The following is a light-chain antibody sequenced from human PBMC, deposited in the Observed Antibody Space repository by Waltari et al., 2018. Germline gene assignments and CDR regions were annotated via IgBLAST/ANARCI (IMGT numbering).Light chain of an antibody. V-gene: IGKV3-15*01. CDR3: LQYNNWPRT. Sequence: ESVLTQSPDTLSVSPGERATLSCRASQSVGGNVAWYQQRPGQAPRRLIFGAAIRASGIPAMCRCSGSGTEVTFCIISLESEDVAVYYCLQYNNWPRTFGQGTKVEV. CDR1: QSVGGN. J-gene: IGKJ1*01. CDR2: GAA.